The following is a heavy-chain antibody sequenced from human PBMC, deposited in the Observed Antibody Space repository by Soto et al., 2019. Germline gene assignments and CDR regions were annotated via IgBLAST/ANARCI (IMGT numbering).Heavy chain of an antibody. D-gene: IGHD3-22*01. V-gene: IGHV5-51*01. J-gene: IGHJ6*02. CDR3: ANLVFYYDRRRPGGMDV. CDR1: GYSFTSYW. Sequence: GESLKISCKASGYSFTSYWIGWVRQMPGKGLEWMGIIYPGDSDTRYSPSFQGQVTISADKSISTAYLQWSSLKASDTAMYYCANLVFYYDRRRPGGMDVWGQGTTVTVSS. CDR2: IYPGDSDT.